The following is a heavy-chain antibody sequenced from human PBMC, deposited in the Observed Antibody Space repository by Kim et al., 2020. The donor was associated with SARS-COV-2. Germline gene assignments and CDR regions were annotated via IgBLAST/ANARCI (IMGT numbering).Heavy chain of an antibody. V-gene: IGHV4-31*03. CDR2: IYYSGST. CDR1: GGSISSGGYY. CDR3: ARDGWELRPGWFDP. D-gene: IGHD1-26*01. J-gene: IGHJ5*02. Sequence: SETLYLTCTVSGGSISSGGYYWSWIRQHPGKGLEWIGYIYYSGSTYYNPSLKSRVTISVDTSKNQFSLKLSSVTAADTAVYYCARDGWELRPGWFDPWGQGTLVTVSS.